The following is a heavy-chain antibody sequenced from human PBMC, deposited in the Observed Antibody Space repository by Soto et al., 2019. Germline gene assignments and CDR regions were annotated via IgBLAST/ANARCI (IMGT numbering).Heavy chain of an antibody. D-gene: IGHD3-9*01. CDR3: ARDRGDGIDYDILTGYYISGAASSDY. V-gene: IGHV3-21*01. CDR1: GFTFSGYS. Sequence: PGGSLRLSYAASGFTFSGYSMNWVRQAPGKGLEWVSSISSSSSYIYYADSVKGRFTISRDNAKNSLYLQMNSLRAEDTAVYYCARDRGDGIDYDILTGYYISGAASSDYWGQGTLVTVSS. J-gene: IGHJ4*02. CDR2: ISSSSSYI.